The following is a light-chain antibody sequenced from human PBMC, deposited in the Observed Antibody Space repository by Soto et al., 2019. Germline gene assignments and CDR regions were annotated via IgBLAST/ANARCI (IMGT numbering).Light chain of an antibody. CDR1: QTISKF. CDR3: HRINSF. J-gene: IGKJ4*01. Sequence: DIQLTQSPYLLSASVGDRVNITCRASQTISKFSSWYQQKPRKAPNLLIYAASTLQDGVPSRFSGSGSRTEFTLTISSLQPEDFATYYCHRINSFFGGGTRVEI. CDR2: AAS. V-gene: IGKV1-9*01.